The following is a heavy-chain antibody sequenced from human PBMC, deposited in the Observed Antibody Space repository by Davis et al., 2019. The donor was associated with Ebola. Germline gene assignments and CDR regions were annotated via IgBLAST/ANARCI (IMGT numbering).Heavy chain of an antibody. CDR3: AGDGTYYYDMDV. CDR1: GGTFSGHA. J-gene: IGHJ6*02. V-gene: IGHV1-69*13. CDR2: TSAYNGNT. Sequence: SVQVPCKASGGTFSGHAISWVRQAPGQGLEWMGWTSAYNGNTNYSQKFQGRVTITADESTSTAYMELSSLRSEDTAVYYCAGDGTYYYDMDVWGQGTTVTVSS.